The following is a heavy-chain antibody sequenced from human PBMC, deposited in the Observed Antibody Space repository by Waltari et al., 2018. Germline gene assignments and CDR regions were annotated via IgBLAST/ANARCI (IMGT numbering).Heavy chain of an antibody. V-gene: IGHV1-69*04. D-gene: IGHD6-19*01. CDR2: IIPILGIA. CDR3: ARGTTVAGNAFDI. CDR1: GGTFSSYA. J-gene: IGHJ3*02. Sequence: QVQLVQSGAEVKKPGSSVKVSCKASGGTFSSYAISWVRQAPGQGLEWMGRIIPILGIANYAQKIQGRVTITADKSTGTAYMELSSLRSEDTAVYYCARGTTVAGNAFDIWGQGTMVTVSS.